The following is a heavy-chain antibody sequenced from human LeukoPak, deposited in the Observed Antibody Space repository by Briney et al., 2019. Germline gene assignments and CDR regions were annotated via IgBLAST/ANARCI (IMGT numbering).Heavy chain of an antibody. D-gene: IGHD3-9*01. J-gene: IGHJ6*04. CDR3: AKDYYDILTGGMDV. CDR2: ISGSGGST. V-gene: IGHV3-23*01. Sequence: PGVSLRLSCAASGFTFSSYAMSWVRQAPGKGLEWVSAISGSGGSTYYAGSVKGRFTISRDNSKNTLYLQMNSLRAEDTAVYYCAKDYYDILTGGMDVWGKGTTVTVSS. CDR1: GFTFSSYA.